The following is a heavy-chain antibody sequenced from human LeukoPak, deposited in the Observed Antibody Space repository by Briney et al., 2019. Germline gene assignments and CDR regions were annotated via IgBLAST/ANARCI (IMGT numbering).Heavy chain of an antibody. CDR1: GFTFSSYW. J-gene: IGHJ4*02. CDR3: AREAYSSSSGYYFDY. Sequence: PGGSLRLSCAASGFTFSSYWMSWVRQAPGKGLEWVANIKQDGSEKYYVDSVKGRFTISRDNAKNSLYLQMNSLRAEDTAVYYCAREAYSSSSGYYFDYWGQGTLVTVSS. D-gene: IGHD6-6*01. V-gene: IGHV3-7*01. CDR2: IKQDGSEK.